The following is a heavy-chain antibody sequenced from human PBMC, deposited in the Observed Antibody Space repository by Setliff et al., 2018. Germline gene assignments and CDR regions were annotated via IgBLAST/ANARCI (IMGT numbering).Heavy chain of an antibody. CDR3: ARAFDSSGYYGESHTHYFDN. V-gene: IGHV4-59*08. CDR2: IYYSGNT. D-gene: IGHD3-22*01. CDR1: GGSIRNYY. J-gene: IGHJ4*02. Sequence: KTSETLSLTCTVSGGSIRNYYWSWIRQPPGKGLEWIGYIYYSGNTNYNPPLKSRVTMSLDTSKNQFSLNLYSVTAADTAVYYCARAFDSSGYYGESHTHYFDNWGQGTLVTVSS.